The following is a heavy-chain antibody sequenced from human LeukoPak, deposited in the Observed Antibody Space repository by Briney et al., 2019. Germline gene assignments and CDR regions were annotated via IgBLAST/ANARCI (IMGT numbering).Heavy chain of an antibody. V-gene: IGHV3-11*01. Sequence: GGSLRLSCAASGFPFSYYYMNWIRQAPGKGLEWISYISGNGDTVEYADSVKGRFAISRDNANNSLFLQMNSLRTDDTAVYYCAKGDSSRWDYWGQGTLVTVSS. D-gene: IGHD6-13*01. J-gene: IGHJ4*02. CDR3: AKGDSSRWDY. CDR1: GFPFSYYY. CDR2: ISGNGDTV.